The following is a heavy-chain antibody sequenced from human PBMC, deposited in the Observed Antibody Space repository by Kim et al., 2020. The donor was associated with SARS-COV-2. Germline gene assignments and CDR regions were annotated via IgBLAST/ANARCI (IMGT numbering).Heavy chain of an antibody. CDR3: AKVTGWHYYYYGMDV. Sequence: GGSLRLSCAASGFTFSSYGMHWVRQAPGKGLEWVAVISYDGSNKYYADSVKGRFTISRDNSKNTLYLQMNSLRAEDTAVYYCAKVTGWHYYYYGMDVWGQGTTVTVSS. CDR2: ISYDGSNK. V-gene: IGHV3-30*18. CDR1: GFTFSSYG. D-gene: IGHD2-15*01. J-gene: IGHJ6*02.